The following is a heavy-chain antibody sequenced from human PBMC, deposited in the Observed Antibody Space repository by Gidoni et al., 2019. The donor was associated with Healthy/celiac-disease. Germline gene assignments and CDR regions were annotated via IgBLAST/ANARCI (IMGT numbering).Heavy chain of an antibody. CDR2: TRNKANSYPT. J-gene: IGHJ6*03. CDR3: ARVWKDIVVVPAAIWNYYYYYYMDV. CDR1: GFTFSDNY. Sequence: EVQLVESGGGLVQPGGSLRLSCAASGFTFSDNYMDWVRHAPGQGLEWVGPTRNKANSYPTEYAASVKGRFTISRDDSKNSLYLQMNSLKTEDTAVYYCARVWKDIVVVPAAIWNYYYYYYMDVWGKGTTVTVSS. V-gene: IGHV3-72*01. D-gene: IGHD2-2*02.